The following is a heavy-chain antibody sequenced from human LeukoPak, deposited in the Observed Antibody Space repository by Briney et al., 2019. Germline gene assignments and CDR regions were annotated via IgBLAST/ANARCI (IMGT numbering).Heavy chain of an antibody. Sequence: ASVKVSCKASGGTFSSYAISWVRQAPGQGLEWMGGIIPIFGTENYAQKFQGRATITADESTSTAYMELSSLRSEDTAVYYCARAGGDVVVPAAMSPYYWGQGTLVTVSS. CDR2: IIPIFGTE. J-gene: IGHJ4*02. CDR1: GGTFSSYA. V-gene: IGHV1-69*13. D-gene: IGHD2-2*01. CDR3: ARAGGDVVVPAAMSPYY.